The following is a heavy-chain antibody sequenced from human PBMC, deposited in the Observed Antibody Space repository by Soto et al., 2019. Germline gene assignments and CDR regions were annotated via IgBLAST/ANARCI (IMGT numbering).Heavy chain of an antibody. CDR3: ARKAYSSSWYRGRGWFDP. D-gene: IGHD6-13*01. V-gene: IGHV1-8*01. CDR1: GYTFTSYD. CDR2: MNPNSGNT. J-gene: IGHJ5*02. Sequence: VASVKVSCKASGYTFTSYDINWVRQATGQGLEWMGWMNPNSGNTGYAQKFQGRVTMTRNTSISTAYMELSSLRSEDTAVYYCARKAYSSSWYRGRGWFDPWGQGTLVTVSS.